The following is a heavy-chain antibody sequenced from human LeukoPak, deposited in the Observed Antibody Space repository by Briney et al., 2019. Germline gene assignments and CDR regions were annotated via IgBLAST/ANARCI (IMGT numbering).Heavy chain of an antibody. CDR2: ISAYNGNT. V-gene: IGHV1-18*01. J-gene: IGHJ4*02. D-gene: IGHD4-23*01. Sequence: ASVTVSCKASGYTFSIYGFSWVRQAPGQGLEWMGWISAYNGNTNYAQKFQGRVTMTTEASTSTAHMELRSLTSDATAVYYCARQGYSGHSQGAADYWGQGTLVTVSS. CDR1: GYTFSIYG. CDR3: ARQGYSGHSQGAADY.